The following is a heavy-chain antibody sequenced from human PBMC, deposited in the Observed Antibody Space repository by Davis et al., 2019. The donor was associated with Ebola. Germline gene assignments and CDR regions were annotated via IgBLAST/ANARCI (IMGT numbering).Heavy chain of an antibody. J-gene: IGHJ5*02. D-gene: IGHD2-2*01. CDR1: GDSVSSNSAA. V-gene: IGHV6-1*01. Sequence: PSETLSLTCAISGDSVSSNSAAWNWIRQSPSRGLEWLGRTYYRSKWYNDYAVSVKSRITINPDTSKNQFSLQLNSVTPEDTAVYYCARWDIVVVPAARGFDPWGQGTLVTVSS. CDR3: ARWDIVVVPAARGFDP. CDR2: TYYRSKWYN.